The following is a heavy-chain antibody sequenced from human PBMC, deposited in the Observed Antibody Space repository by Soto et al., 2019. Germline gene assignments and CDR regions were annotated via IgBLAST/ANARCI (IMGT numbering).Heavy chain of an antibody. CDR2: ILYDGTKK. CDR1: GFTFSSYG. CDR3: AKDRGALRWSEEHYYFDY. J-gene: IGHJ4*02. D-gene: IGHD4-17*01. Sequence: HPGGSLRLSCAASGFTFSSYGMHCVRQAPGKGLEWVAVILYDGTKKYYADSMKGRFTISRDNSKNTLYLQMNSLRAEDTAVYYCAKDRGALRWSEEHYYFDYWGQGTLVTVSS. V-gene: IGHV3-30*18.